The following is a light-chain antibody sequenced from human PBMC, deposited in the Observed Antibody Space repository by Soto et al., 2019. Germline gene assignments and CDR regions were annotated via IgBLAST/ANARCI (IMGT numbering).Light chain of an antibody. CDR2: SAS. V-gene: IGKV1-17*03. J-gene: IGKJ1*01. Sequence: DIQMTQSPSAMAASVGDRVTIPCRASQDIKNFLAWFQQKPGEVPKRLIYSASSLQSGDPSRFSGSGSGTEFTLTISSLQPEDFATYYCLQHNSYPRTFGQGTKVDIK. CDR3: LQHNSYPRT. CDR1: QDIKNF.